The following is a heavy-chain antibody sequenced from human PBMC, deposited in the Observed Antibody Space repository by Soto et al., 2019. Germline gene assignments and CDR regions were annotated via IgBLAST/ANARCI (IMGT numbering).Heavy chain of an antibody. CDR3: ARGFVYGGKIGNFDY. CDR1: GGTFSTYA. V-gene: IGHV1-69*01. D-gene: IGHD4-17*01. CDR2: IIPIFGTA. J-gene: IGHJ4*02. Sequence: QVQLVQSGAEVKKPGSSVKVSCKASGGTFSTYAINWVRQAPGQGLEWVGVIIPIFGTASYAQKFQGRVTITADESTSTAYMELSSLRSEDTAVYYCARGFVYGGKIGNFDYSGQGTLVTVSS.